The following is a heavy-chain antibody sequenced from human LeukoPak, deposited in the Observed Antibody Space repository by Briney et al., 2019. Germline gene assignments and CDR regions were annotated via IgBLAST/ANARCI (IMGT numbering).Heavy chain of an antibody. CDR3: AKGGRRIAVAIFDY. Sequence: GGSLRLSCAASGFTFSSYSMNWVRQAPGKGLEWVSSISSSSSYIYYADSVKGRFTISRDNAKNSLYLQMNSLRAEDTAVYYCAKGGRRIAVAIFDYWGQGTLVTVSS. CDR1: GFTFSSYS. D-gene: IGHD6-19*01. V-gene: IGHV3-21*01. CDR2: ISSSSSYI. J-gene: IGHJ4*02.